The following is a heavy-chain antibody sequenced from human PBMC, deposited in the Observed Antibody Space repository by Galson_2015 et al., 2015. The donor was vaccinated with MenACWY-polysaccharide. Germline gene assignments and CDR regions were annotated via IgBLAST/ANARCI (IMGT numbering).Heavy chain of an antibody. CDR1: GFTFSSYA. CDR3: AKDLQSKRSGYYCSFDY. D-gene: IGHD3-22*01. CDR2: ISGSGGST. J-gene: IGHJ4*02. Sequence: SLRLSCAASGFTFSSYAMSWVRQAPGKGLEWVSAISGSGGSTYYADSAKGRFPISRDNSKHTLYLQMNGLRAEETAVYYCAKDLQSKRSGYYCSFDYWGQGTLGTVSS. V-gene: IGHV3-23*01.